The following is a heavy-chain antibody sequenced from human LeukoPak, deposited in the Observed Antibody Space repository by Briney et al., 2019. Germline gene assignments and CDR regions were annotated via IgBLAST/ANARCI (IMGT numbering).Heavy chain of an antibody. D-gene: IGHD2-15*01. CDR2: ISAYKGNT. V-gene: IGHV1-18*01. Sequence: ASVKVSCKASGYTFTSYGISWLRQAPGQGLEWMGWISAYKGNTSYAQKLQGRVTMTTDTSTSTAYMELRSLRSDDTAVYYCARVYCSGGSCYSSFGGYFDYWGQGTLVTVSS. CDR1: GYTFTSYG. J-gene: IGHJ4*02. CDR3: ARVYCSGGSCYSSFGGYFDY.